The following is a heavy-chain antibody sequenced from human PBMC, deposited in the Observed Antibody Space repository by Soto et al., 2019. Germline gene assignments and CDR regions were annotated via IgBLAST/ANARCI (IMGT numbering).Heavy chain of an antibody. J-gene: IGHJ4*02. D-gene: IGHD4-17*01. CDR1: GFTFSSYW. Sequence: EVQLVESGGGLIQPGGSLRLSCAASGFTFSSYWMHWVRQTPGKGLVWVSRIDREGSDTAYADSVKGRFTISRDNAKNTQYLQMNSLTADDTAVYYCARATTTVTTRPTLGYWGQGTLVTVSS. V-gene: IGHV3-74*01. CDR3: ARATTTVTTRPTLGY. CDR2: IDREGSDT.